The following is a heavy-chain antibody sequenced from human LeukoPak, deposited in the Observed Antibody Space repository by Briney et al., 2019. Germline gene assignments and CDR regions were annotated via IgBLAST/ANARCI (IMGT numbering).Heavy chain of an antibody. CDR1: GGFITNYY. D-gene: IGHD3-16*01. V-gene: IGHV4-59*08. CDR2: IHSTGAT. CDR3: AGHGYDDDDLSLT. J-gene: IGHJ5*02. Sequence: ASETLSLTCTVSGGFITNYYWDWIRQPPGRGLEWVGYIHSTGATSYNPSLKSRVTMSIDTSMKQFSLKVTSVTAADTAVYYCAGHGYDDDDLSLTWGQGTLVTVSS.